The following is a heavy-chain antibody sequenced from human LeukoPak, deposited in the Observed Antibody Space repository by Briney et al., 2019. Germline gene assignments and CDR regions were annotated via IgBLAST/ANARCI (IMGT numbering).Heavy chain of an antibody. CDR2: INPNSGGT. CDR1: GYTFTRYY. CDR3: ARDLANIVVVPAAIPYGMDV. V-gene: IGHV1-2*04. D-gene: IGHD2-2*01. J-gene: IGHJ6*02. Sequence: ASVKVSCKASGYTFTRYYMHWVRQAPGRGLEWMGWINPNSGGTNYAQKFQGWVTMTRDTSISTAYMELSRLRSDDTAVYYCARDLANIVVVPAAIPYGMDVWGQGTTGTVSS.